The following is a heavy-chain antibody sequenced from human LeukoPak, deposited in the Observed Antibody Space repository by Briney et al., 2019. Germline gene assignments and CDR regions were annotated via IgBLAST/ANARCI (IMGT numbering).Heavy chain of an antibody. V-gene: IGHV4-38-2*01. CDR2: IYHSGST. CDR1: GYSISSGYY. Sequence: SETLSLTCAVSGYSISSGYYWGWIRQPPGKGLEWIGSIYHSGSTYYNPSLKSRVTISVDTSKNQFSLKLSSVTAADTAVYYCARPWDYYDSSGYYRRFLYYFDYWGQGTLVTVSS. D-gene: IGHD3-22*01. CDR3: ARPWDYYDSSGYYRRFLYYFDY. J-gene: IGHJ4*02.